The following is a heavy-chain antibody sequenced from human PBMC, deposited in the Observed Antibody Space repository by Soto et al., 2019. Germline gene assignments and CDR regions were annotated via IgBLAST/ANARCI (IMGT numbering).Heavy chain of an antibody. J-gene: IGHJ3*02. D-gene: IGHD3-10*01. CDR2: ISSSSSTI. Sequence: EVQLVESGGGLVQPGVSLRLSCAASGFTFSSYSMNWVRQAPGKGLEWVSYISSSSSTIYYADSVKGRFTISRDNAKNSLYLQMHSLRDEDTAVYDCAMVIRRSGDAFDIWGQGTMFTVSS. CDR1: GFTFSSYS. CDR3: AMVIRRSGDAFDI. V-gene: IGHV3-48*02.